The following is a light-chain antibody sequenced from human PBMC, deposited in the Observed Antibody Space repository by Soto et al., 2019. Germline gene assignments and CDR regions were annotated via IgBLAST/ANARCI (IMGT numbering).Light chain of an antibody. CDR2: AXS. CDR3: QQSYNTPRT. CDR1: XXXXXX. J-gene: IGKJ4*01. Sequence: DIQMTQSPSSLSASVGDRVTITCRASXXXXXXLXWYQQKPGKAPQLLIYAXSSLQSGVPSRFSVXGSGTDFTLTXXXXXPXDFATYYCQQSYNTPRTFGGGTKVEIK. V-gene: IGKV1-39*01.